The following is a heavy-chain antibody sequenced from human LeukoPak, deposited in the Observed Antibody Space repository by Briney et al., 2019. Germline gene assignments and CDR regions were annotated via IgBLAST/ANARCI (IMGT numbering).Heavy chain of an antibody. V-gene: IGHV3-23*01. CDR1: GFTFSSYG. Sequence: GGSLRLSCAASGFTFSSYGMSWVRQAPGKGLEWVSAISGSGGSTYYADSVKGRFTISRDNSKNTLYLQMNSLRAEDTAVYYCARGRGIAAAGDLDYWGQGTLVTVSS. D-gene: IGHD6-13*01. J-gene: IGHJ4*02. CDR3: ARGRGIAAAGDLDY. CDR2: ISGSGGST.